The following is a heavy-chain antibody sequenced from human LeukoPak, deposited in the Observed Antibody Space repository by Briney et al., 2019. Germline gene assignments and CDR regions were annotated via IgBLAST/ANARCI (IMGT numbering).Heavy chain of an antibody. CDR2: IYYSGST. CDR1: GYSISSSNW. V-gene: IGHV4-28*01. J-gene: IGHJ5*02. D-gene: IGHD6-19*01. Sequence: PSETLSLTCAVSGYSISSSNWWGWIRQPPGKGLEWIGYIYYSGSTYYNPSLKSRVTMSVDTSKNQFSLKLSSVTAADTAVYYCARNPSSGWYSYNWFDPWGQGTLVTVSS. CDR3: ARNPSSGWYSYNWFDP.